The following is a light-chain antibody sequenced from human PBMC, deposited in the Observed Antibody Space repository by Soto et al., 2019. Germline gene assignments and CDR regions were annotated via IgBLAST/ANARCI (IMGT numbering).Light chain of an antibody. J-gene: IGLJ1*01. Sequence: QSVLTQPRSVSGSPGQSVSISCTGARSDVGGYDYVSWYQQHPDKAPKVIIYDVIKRPSGVPDRFSGPKSGNTASLTISGLQSDDEADYYCCSYAGSYSYVFGPGTKVTVL. V-gene: IGLV2-11*01. CDR2: DVI. CDR1: RSDVGGYDY. CDR3: CSYAGSYSYV.